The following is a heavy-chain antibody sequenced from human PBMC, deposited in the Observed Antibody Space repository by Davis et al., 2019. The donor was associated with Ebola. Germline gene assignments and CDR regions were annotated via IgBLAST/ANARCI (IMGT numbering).Heavy chain of an antibody. CDR2: INTNTGNP. J-gene: IGHJ6*02. V-gene: IGHV7-4-1*02. CDR3: ARARYSSGWYEMDV. CDR1: GYTFISYA. D-gene: IGHD6-19*01. Sequence: AASVKVSCKASGYTFISYAMNWVRQAPGQGLEWMGWINTNTGNPTYAQGFTGRFVFSLDTSVSTAYLQISSLKAEDTAVYYCARARYSSGWYEMDVWGQGTTVTVSS.